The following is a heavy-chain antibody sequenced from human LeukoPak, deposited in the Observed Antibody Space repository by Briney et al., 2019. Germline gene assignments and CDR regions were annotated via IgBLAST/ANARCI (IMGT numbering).Heavy chain of an antibody. CDR3: ARDNPAKGSYYNDLGY. D-gene: IGHD3-10*01. J-gene: IGHJ4*02. Sequence: ASVKVSCKASGYTFTSYYMHWVRQAPGKGLEWMGIINPSGGSTSYAQKFQGRVTMTRDTSTSTVYMELSSLRSEDTAVYYCARDNPAKGSYYNDLGYWGQGTLVTVSS. CDR2: INPSGGST. CDR1: GYTFTSYY. V-gene: IGHV1-46*01.